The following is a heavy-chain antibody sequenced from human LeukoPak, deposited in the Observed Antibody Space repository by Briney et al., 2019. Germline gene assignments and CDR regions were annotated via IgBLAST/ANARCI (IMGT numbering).Heavy chain of an antibody. V-gene: IGHV3-21*01. D-gene: IGHD1-26*01. J-gene: IGHJ4*02. CDR1: GFTFSSYW. CDR2: ISSSSSYI. Sequence: GGSLRLSCAASGFTFSSYWMNWVRQAPGKGLEWVSSISSSSSYIYYADSVKGRFTISRDNAKNSLYLQMNSLRAEDTAVYYCARVRWELRGNYFDYWGQGTLVTVSS. CDR3: ARVRWELRGNYFDY.